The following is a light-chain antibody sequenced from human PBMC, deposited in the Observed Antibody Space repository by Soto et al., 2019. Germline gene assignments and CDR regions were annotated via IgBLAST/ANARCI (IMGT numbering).Light chain of an antibody. V-gene: IGKV3-20*01. CDR2: GAS. CDR3: QQYESSAYI. Sequence: EIVLTQSPGTLSLSPGERATLSCRASQSVSSDYLAWYQQKPGQAPRLLIYGASSRATGIPDRFSGSGSGTDFTLTISRLEREDFAVYYCQQYESSAYIFGQGTKLEIK. J-gene: IGKJ2*01. CDR1: QSVSSDY.